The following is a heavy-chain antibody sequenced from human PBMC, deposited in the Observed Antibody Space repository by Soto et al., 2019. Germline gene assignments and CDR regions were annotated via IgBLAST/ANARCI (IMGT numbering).Heavy chain of an antibody. D-gene: IGHD3-3*01. CDR3: GKTGFWSGYRVVDY. J-gene: IGHJ4*02. CDR2: INYSGST. V-gene: IGHV4-39*01. CDR1: GGSIRSSSSY. Sequence: SXTLSLTCTVSGGSIRSSSSYWGWIRQPPGKGLEWIGSINYSGSTYYNPSLKSRITISVDTSKNQFSLKLSSVTAADTAVYFCGKTGFWSGYRVVDYWGQGTLVTVSS.